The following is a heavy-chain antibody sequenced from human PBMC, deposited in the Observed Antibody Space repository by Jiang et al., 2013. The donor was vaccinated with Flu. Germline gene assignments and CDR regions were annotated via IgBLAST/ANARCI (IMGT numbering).Heavy chain of an antibody. D-gene: IGHD4-17*01. CDR2: INPSGGST. Sequence: GAEVKKPGASVKVSCKASGYTFTSYYMHWVRQAPGQGLEWMGIINPSGGSTSYAQKFQGRVTMTRDTSTSTVYMELSSLRSEDTAVYYCARVMTAVTMYGMDVVGPRGPRSPSP. CDR3: ARVMTAVTMYGMDV. CDR1: GYTFTSYY. J-gene: IGHJ6*02. V-gene: IGHV1-46*01.